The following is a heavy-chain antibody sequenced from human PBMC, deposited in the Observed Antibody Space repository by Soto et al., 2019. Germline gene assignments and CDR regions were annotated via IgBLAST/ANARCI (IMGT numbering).Heavy chain of an antibody. Sequence: GGSLRLSCAASGFTFSSYAMSWVRQAPGKGLEWVSAISGSGGSTYYADSVKGRFTISRDNSKNTLYLQMNSLRAEDTAVYYCAKVPSLSGSYPYYFDYWGQGTLVTVSS. CDR1: GFTFSSYA. CDR2: ISGSGGST. J-gene: IGHJ4*02. CDR3: AKVPSLSGSYPYYFDY. D-gene: IGHD1-26*01. V-gene: IGHV3-23*01.